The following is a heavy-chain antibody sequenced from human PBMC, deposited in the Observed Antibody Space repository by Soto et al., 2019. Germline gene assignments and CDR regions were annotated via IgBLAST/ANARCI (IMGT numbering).Heavy chain of an antibody. Sequence: GGSLRLSCAASGFTFSSYSMNWVRQAPGKGLEWVSYISSSSSTIYYADSVKGRFTISRDNAKNSLYLQMNSLRAEDTAVYYCAREGNYDFWSGYYRVVGLDAFDIWGQGTMVTVSS. V-gene: IGHV3-48*01. CDR3: AREGNYDFWSGYYRVVGLDAFDI. D-gene: IGHD3-3*01. CDR1: GFTFSSYS. J-gene: IGHJ3*02. CDR2: ISSSSSTI.